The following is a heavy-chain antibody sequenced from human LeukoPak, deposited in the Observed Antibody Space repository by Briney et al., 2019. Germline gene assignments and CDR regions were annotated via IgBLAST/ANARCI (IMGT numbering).Heavy chain of an antibody. CDR3: ARGAYYFDY. V-gene: IGHV3-53*04. J-gene: IGHJ4*02. CDR2: IYSGGST. CDR1: GFTFSSYA. Sequence: GGSLRLSCAASGFTFSSYAMSWVRQAPGKGLEWVSVIYSGGSTYYADSVKGRFTISRHNSKNTLYLQMNSLRAEDTAVYYCARGAYYFDYWGQGTLVTVSS.